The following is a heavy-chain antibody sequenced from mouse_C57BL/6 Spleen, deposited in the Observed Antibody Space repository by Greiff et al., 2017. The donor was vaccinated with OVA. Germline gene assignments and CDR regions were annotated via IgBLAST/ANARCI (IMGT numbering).Heavy chain of an antibody. J-gene: IGHJ4*01. CDR2: IDTSDSYT. CDR1: GYTFTSYW. V-gene: IGHV1-50*01. D-gene: IGHD2-4*01. Sequence: QVQLQQPGAELVKPGASVKLSCKASGYTFTSYWMQWVKQRPGQGLEWIGEIDTSDSYTNYHQKFKGKATLTVETSSSTAYMQLSSLTSEDSAVYYCARGLRGPYYAMDYWGQGTSVTVSS. CDR3: ARGLRGPYYAMDY.